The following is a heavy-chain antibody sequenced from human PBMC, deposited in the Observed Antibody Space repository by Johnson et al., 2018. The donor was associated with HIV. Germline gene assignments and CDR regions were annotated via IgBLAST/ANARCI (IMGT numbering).Heavy chain of an antibody. D-gene: IGHD3-22*01. Sequence: VQLVESGGGLVQPGGSLRLSCAASGITVGTNYMSWVRQAPGKGLEWVSVFSWNSGSIGYADSVKGRFTISRDNAKNSLYLQMNSLRTEDTALYYCARVVVITYHDAFDIWGQGTMVTVSS. J-gene: IGHJ3*02. V-gene: IGHV3-9*01. CDR3: ARVVVITYHDAFDI. CDR2: FSWNSGSI. CDR1: GITVGTNY.